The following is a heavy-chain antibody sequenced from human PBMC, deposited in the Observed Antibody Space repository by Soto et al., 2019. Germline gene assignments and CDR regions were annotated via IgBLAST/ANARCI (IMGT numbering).Heavy chain of an antibody. J-gene: IGHJ4*02. CDR1: GGSISSYY. D-gene: IGHD6-19*01. CDR3: ARDPSSYSSGWYGYFDY. Sequence: SETLSLTCTVSGGSISSYYWSWIRQPPGKGLEWIGYIYYSGSTNYNPSLKSRVTISVDTSKNQFSLKLSSVTAADTAVYYCARDPSSYSSGWYGYFDYWGQGTLVTVSS. V-gene: IGHV4-59*01. CDR2: IYYSGST.